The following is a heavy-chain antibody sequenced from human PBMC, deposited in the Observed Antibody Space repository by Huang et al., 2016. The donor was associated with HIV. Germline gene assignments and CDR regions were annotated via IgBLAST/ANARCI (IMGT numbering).Heavy chain of an antibody. J-gene: IGHJ4*02. CDR3: ARVGYRDYVGWVDY. CDR2: IHYRGRT. Sequence: QVQLQESGPGLVEPSGTLSLTCTVSGGPINGCFWSWIRQPPGKGLEWIGYIHYRGRTNYNPSLKSRVTISVDTAKSRFSMNLSSVTAADTAVYYCARVGYRDYVGWVDYWGQGTLVTVSS. V-gene: IGHV4-59*01. D-gene: IGHD4-17*01. CDR1: GGPINGCF.